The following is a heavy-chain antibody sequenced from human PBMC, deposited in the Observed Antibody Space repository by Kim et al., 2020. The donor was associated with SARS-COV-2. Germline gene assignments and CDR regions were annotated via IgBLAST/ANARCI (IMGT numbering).Heavy chain of an antibody. CDR2: ISWNSGSI. CDR3: AKDMWSGQQLPTGIDY. V-gene: IGHV3-9*01. D-gene: IGHD6-13*01. J-gene: IGHJ4*02. CDR1: GFTFDDYA. Sequence: GGSLRLSCAASGFTFDDYAMHWVRQAPGKGLEWVSGISWNSGSIGYADSVKGRFTISRDNAKNSLYLQMNSLRAEDTALYYCAKDMWSGQQLPTGIDYWGQGTLVTVSS.